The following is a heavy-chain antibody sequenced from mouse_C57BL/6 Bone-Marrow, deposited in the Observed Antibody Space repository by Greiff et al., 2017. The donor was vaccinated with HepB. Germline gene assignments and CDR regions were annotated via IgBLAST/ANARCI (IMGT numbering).Heavy chain of an antibody. D-gene: IGHD2-4*01. CDR1: GYTFTSYG. CDR2: IYPRSGNT. J-gene: IGHJ4*01. Sequence: VQLVESGAELARPGASVKLSCKASGYTFTSYGISWVKQRTGQGLEWIGEIYPRSGNTYYNEKFKGKATLTADKSSSTAYMELRSLTSEDSAVYFCARERDYEYYAMDYWGQGTSVTVSS. V-gene: IGHV1-81*01. CDR3: ARERDYEYYAMDY.